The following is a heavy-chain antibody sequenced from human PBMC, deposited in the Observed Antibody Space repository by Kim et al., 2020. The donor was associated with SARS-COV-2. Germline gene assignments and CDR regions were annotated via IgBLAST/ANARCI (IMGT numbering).Heavy chain of an antibody. D-gene: IGHD3-22*01. J-gene: IGHJ3*02. CDR2: TYYRSKWYN. Sequence: SQTLSLTCAISGDSVSSNSAAWNWIRQSPSRGLEWLGRTYYRSKWYNDYAVSVKSRITINPDTSKNQFSLQLNSVTPEDTAVYYCARDAAIYDSSGYYPDAFDIWGQGTMVTVSS. V-gene: IGHV6-1*01. CDR3: ARDAAIYDSSGYYPDAFDI. CDR1: GDSVSSNSAA.